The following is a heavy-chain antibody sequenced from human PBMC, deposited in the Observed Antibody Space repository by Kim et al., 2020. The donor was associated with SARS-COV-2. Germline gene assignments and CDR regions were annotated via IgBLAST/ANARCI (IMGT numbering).Heavy chain of an antibody. V-gene: IGHV1-46*01. CDR3: ARDIGPGRGGWFDP. Sequence: AQKFQGRVNMTRDTSTSTVYMELSSLRSEDTAVYYCARDIGPGRGGWFDPWGQGTLVTVSS. J-gene: IGHJ5*02. D-gene: IGHD3-10*01.